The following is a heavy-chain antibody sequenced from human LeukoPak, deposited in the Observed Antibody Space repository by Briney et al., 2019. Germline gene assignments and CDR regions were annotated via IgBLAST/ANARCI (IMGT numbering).Heavy chain of an antibody. D-gene: IGHD3-10*01. CDR1: GFTFSSYA. CDR3: AKDLGRGVILAQIDY. CDR2: ITGSGATT. V-gene: IGHV3-23*01. Sequence: GGSLRLSCAASGFTFSSYAMSWVRQTPGKGLEWVASITGSGATTCYADSVRGRFTISRDNSKNTLHLQMNPLRAEDTAVYYCAKDLGRGVILAQIDYWGQGTLVTVSS. J-gene: IGHJ4*02.